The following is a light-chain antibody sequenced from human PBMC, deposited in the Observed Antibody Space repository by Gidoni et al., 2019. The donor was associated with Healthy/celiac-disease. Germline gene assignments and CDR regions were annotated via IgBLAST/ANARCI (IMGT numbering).Light chain of an antibody. CDR3: QQYYVTLKT. J-gene: IGKJ1*01. V-gene: IGKV4-1*01. CDR2: WAS. Sequence: DIVMTQSPDSLAVSLGERATINCKSSQSVLYSSNNKNYLAWYQQKPGQPPKLLIYWASTREAGVPDRFSGSGSGTDFTLTISSLRAEDVAVYYCQQYYVTLKTFXQXTKVXIK. CDR1: QSVLYSSNNKNY.